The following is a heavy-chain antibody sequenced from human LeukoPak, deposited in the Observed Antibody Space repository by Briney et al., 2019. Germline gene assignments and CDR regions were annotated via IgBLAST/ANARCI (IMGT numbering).Heavy chain of an antibody. D-gene: IGHD3-16*02. Sequence: ASVKVSCKASGYTSTSYYMHWVRQAPGQGLEWMGIINPSGGSTSYAQKFQGRVTMTRDTSTSTVYMELSSLRSEDTAVYYCALLMITFGGVIGKFDYWSQGTLVTVSS. CDR2: INPSGGST. CDR1: GYTSTSYY. J-gene: IGHJ4*02. CDR3: ALLMITFGGVIGKFDY. V-gene: IGHV1-46*01.